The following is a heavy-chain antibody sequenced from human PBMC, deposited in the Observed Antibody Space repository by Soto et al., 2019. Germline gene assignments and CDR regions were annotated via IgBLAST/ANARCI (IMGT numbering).Heavy chain of an antibody. CDR3: AKIGDSSSAWYMDV. Sequence: PGGSLRLFCAASGFTFSSYGMHWVRQAPGKGLEWVAVISYDGSNKYYADSVKGRFTISRDNSKNTLYLQMNSLRAEDTAVYYCAKIGDSSSAWYMDVWGKGTTVTVSS. D-gene: IGHD6-6*01. CDR2: ISYDGSNK. J-gene: IGHJ6*03. V-gene: IGHV3-30*18. CDR1: GFTFSSYG.